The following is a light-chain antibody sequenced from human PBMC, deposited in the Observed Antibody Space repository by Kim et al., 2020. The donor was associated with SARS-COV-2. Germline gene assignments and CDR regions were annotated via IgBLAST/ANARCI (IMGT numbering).Light chain of an antibody. Sequence: SYELTQPPSVSVAPGKTARITCGGNNIGSKSVHWYQQKPGQAPVLVIYYDSDRPSGIPERFSGSNSGNTATLTINRVEAGDEADYYCQVWDSSSYQPVFG. CDR2: YDS. CDR1: NIGSKS. V-gene: IGLV3-21*04. CDR3: QVWDSSSYQPV. J-gene: IGLJ3*02.